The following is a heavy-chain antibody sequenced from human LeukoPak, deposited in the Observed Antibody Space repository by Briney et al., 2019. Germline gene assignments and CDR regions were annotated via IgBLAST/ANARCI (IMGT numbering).Heavy chain of an antibody. D-gene: IGHD3-3*01. CDR1: RFTFSSYA. CDR2: ISSNGGST. Sequence: PGGSLRLSCAASRFTFSSYAMHWVRQAPGKGLEYVSAISSNGGSTYYANSVEGRFTISRDNSKNTLYLQMGSLRAEDMAVYYCARSRYDFWSATRDAFDIWGQGTMVTVSS. V-gene: IGHV3-64*01. CDR3: ARSRYDFWSATRDAFDI. J-gene: IGHJ3*02.